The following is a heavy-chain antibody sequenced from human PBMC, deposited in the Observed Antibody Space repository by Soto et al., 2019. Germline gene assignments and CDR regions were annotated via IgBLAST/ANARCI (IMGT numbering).Heavy chain of an antibody. J-gene: IGHJ6*03. CDR3: ARDLREVAATDYYYYYMDV. Sequence: SETLSLTCTVSGGSISSGGYYWSWIRQHPGKGLEWIGYIYYSGSTYYNPSLKSRVTISVDTSKNQFSLKLSSVTAADTAVYYCARDLREVAATDYYYYYMDVWGKGTTVTVSS. CDR2: IYYSGST. D-gene: IGHD2-15*01. CDR1: GGSISSGGYY. V-gene: IGHV4-31*03.